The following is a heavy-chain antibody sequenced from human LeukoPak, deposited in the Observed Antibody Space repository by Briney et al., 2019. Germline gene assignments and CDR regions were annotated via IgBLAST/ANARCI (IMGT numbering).Heavy chain of an antibody. Sequence: GGSLRLSCAASGFTFSGSAMRWVRQASGKGLEWVGRIRSKANSYATAYAASVKGRFTISRDDSKNTAYLQMNSLKTEDTAVYYCTRAYCSGGSCYYYYGMDVWGKGTMVTVSS. D-gene: IGHD2-15*01. J-gene: IGHJ6*04. V-gene: IGHV3-73*01. CDR2: IRSKANSYAT. CDR1: GFTFSGSA. CDR3: TRAYCSGGSCYYYYGMDV.